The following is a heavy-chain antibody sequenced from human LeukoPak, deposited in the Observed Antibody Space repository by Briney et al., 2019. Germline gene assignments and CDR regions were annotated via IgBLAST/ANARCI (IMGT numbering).Heavy chain of an antibody. V-gene: IGHV4-30-2*01. CDR2: IYHSGST. Sequence: SETLSLTCTVSGGSISSGGYSWSWIRQPPGKGLEWIGYIYHSGSTYYNPSLKSRVTISVDRSKNQFSLKLSSATAADTAVYYCAREGRYCSGGSCYRTIDYWGQGTLVTVSS. CDR3: AREGRYCSGGSCYRTIDY. CDR1: GGSISSGGYS. D-gene: IGHD2-15*01. J-gene: IGHJ4*02.